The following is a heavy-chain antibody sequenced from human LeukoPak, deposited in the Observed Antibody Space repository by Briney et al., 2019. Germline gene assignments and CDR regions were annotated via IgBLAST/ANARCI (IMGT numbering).Heavy chain of an antibody. J-gene: IGHJ6*02. D-gene: IGHD2-2*01. CDR3: ARSPYCSSTSCYRDYYYGMDV. V-gene: IGHV4-30-2*01. CDR1: GGSISSGGYY. Sequence: PSQTLSLTCTVSGGSISSGGYYWSWIRQPPGKGLEWIGEINHSGSTNYNPSLKSRVTISVDTSKNQFSLKLSSVTAADTAVYYCARSPYCSSTSCYRDYYYGMDVWGQGTTVTVSS. CDR2: INHSGST.